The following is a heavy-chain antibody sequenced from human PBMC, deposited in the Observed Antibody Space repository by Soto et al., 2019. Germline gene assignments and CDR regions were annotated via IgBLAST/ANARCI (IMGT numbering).Heavy chain of an antibody. CDR2: IIPIFGTA. CDR3: ARPTRYYYDSSGQSAWFDP. D-gene: IGHD3-22*01. Sequence: SVKVSCKASGGTFSSYAISWVRQAPGQGLEWMGGIIPIFGTANYAQKLKGRVTITADESTSTAYKELSSLRTEDTAVYYCARPTRYYYDSSGQSAWFDPWG. J-gene: IGHJ5*02. V-gene: IGHV1-69*13. CDR1: GGTFSSYA.